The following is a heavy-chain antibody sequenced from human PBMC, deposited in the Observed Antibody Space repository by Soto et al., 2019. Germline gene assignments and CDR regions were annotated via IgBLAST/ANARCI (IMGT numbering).Heavy chain of an antibody. J-gene: IGHJ6*02. D-gene: IGHD2-8*01. Sequence: GGSLRLSCAASVFTFSSYAMSFVRQAPGDGLEWVSAISGSGGGTYYADSVKGRFTISRDNSKNTLYLQMNSLRAEDTAVDYCAKVLTPDYYYYGRAVWGQRTTVTVS. CDR3: AKVLTPDYYYYGRAV. CDR2: ISGSGGGT. CDR1: VFTFSSYA. V-gene: IGHV3-23*01.